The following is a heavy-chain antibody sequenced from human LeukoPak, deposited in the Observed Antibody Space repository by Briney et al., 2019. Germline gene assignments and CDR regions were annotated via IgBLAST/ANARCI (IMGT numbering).Heavy chain of an antibody. CDR2: IYHSGST. CDR3: ARAINGGYEYAFDI. CDR1: GASITSSGYY. J-gene: IGHJ3*02. Sequence: SETLSLTCTVSGASITSSGYYWGWIRQPPGKGLEWIGTIYHSGSTYYNPSLKSRVTISVDTSKNQFSLQLNSVTPEDTAVYYCARAINGGYEYAFDIWGQGTMVTVSS. V-gene: IGHV4-39*07. D-gene: IGHD5-12*01.